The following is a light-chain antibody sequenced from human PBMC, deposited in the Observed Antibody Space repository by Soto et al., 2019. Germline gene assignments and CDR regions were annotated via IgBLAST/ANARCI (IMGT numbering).Light chain of an antibody. V-gene: IGLV7-43*01. CDR3: LLYYGGAQLV. J-gene: IGLJ3*02. CDR1: TGAVTSGNY. CDR2: TTN. Sequence: QAVVTQEPSLTVSPGGTVTLTCASSTGAVTSGNYPSWFQQKPGQTPRTLIYTTNSRHSWTPARFSGSLLGGKAALTLSGVQPEDEDEYYCLLYYGGAQLVFGGGTKLTVL.